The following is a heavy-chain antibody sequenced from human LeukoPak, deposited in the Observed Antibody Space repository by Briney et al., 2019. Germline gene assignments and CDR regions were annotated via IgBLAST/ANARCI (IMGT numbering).Heavy chain of an antibody. CDR2: IHLSGST. CDR1: GYSISSDYY. Sequence: PSETLSLTCTVSGYSISSDYYWGWIRQSPGKGLEWIGSIHLSGSTYYNPSLKSRVTLSVDTSKNRFSLELSSVTAADTAVYYCARTCHTSHDTIYGMDVWGQGTTVIVSS. D-gene: IGHD3-9*01. CDR3: ARTCHTSHDTIYGMDV. V-gene: IGHV4-38-2*02. J-gene: IGHJ6*02.